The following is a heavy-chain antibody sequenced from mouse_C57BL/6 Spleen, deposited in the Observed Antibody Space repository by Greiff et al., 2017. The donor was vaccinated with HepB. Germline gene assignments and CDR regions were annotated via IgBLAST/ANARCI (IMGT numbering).Heavy chain of an antibody. CDR1: GYSFTDYN. CDR3: ARGGLITTVVARAMDY. V-gene: IGHV1-39*01. J-gene: IGHJ4*01. D-gene: IGHD1-1*01. Sequence: VQLQQSGPEPVKPGASVKISCKASGYSFTDYNMNWVKQSNGKSLEWIGVINPNYGTTSYNQKFKGKATLTVDQSSSTAYMQLNSLTSEDSAVYYCARGGLITTVVARAMDYWGQGTSVTVSS. CDR2: INPNYGTT.